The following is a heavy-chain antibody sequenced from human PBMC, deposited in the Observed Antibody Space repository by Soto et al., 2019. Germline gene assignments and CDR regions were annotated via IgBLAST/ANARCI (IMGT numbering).Heavy chain of an antibody. J-gene: IGHJ5*01. CDR1: GGSFSGHS. CDR3: STRAYDTNGYYRFDP. D-gene: IGHD3-22*01. CDR2: INHSGRV. V-gene: IGHV4-34*01. Sequence: SETLSLTCAVYGGSFSGHSWTWIRQSPGKGLEWIGDINHSGRVNYSPSLRSRVTISLDTSKNQFSLTLSAVTAADTAMYYCSTRAYDTNGYYRFDPWGQGTLVTVSS.